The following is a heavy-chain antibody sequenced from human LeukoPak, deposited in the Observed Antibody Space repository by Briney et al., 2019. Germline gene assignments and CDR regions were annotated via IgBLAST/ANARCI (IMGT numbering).Heavy chain of an antibody. CDR1: GGSISSYY. Sequence: RTSETLSLTCTVSGGSISSYYWSWIRQPPGKGLEWIGYIYYSGSTNYNPSLKGRVTISVDTSKNQFSLKLSSVTAADTAVYYCARESSGCPDYWGQGTLVTVSS. V-gene: IGHV4-59*01. CDR3: ARESSGCPDY. J-gene: IGHJ4*02. D-gene: IGHD6-19*01. CDR2: IYYSGST.